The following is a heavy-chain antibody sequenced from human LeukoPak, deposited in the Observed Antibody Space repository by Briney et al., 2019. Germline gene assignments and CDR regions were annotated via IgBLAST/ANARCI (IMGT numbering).Heavy chain of an antibody. CDR1: GFTFSSYA. Sequence: GGSLRLSCAASGFTFSSYAMSWVRQAPGKGLEWVSAISGSGGSTYYADSVKGRFTISRDNSKNTLYLQMNSLRAEDTAVYYCAKDGIRGRIVGATTVDYWGQGTLVTVSS. CDR3: AKDGIRGRIVGATTVDY. J-gene: IGHJ4*02. V-gene: IGHV3-23*01. CDR2: ISGSGGST. D-gene: IGHD1-26*01.